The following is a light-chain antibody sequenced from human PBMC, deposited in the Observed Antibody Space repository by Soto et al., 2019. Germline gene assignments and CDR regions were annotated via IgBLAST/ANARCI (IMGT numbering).Light chain of an antibody. V-gene: IGLV1-51*01. Sequence: QSVLTQPPSVSAAPGQKVTISCSGSSSNIGNNYVSWYQQLPGTAPKLLIYDNNKRPSGIPDRFSGSKSVTSASLAITGLQAEDEADYYCQSYDSSLSGSVFGTGTKVTVL. CDR3: QSYDSSLSGSV. CDR2: DNN. CDR1: SSNIGNNY. J-gene: IGLJ1*01.